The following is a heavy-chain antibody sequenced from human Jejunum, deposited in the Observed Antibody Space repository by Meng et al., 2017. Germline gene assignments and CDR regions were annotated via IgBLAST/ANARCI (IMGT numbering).Heavy chain of an antibody. J-gene: IGHJ4*02. Sequence: VQLEGSTPGLVKPSAPLSLTCAASGGSIPTDWLNGVRQPPGKGLEWIGEIWHSGASNYNPSLRSRVTISVDKSKNRLSLELASLTAADTAVYYCARGATGTRPFDYWGQGTLVTVSS. D-gene: IGHD5-12*01. CDR2: IWHSGAS. CDR3: ARGATGTRPFDY. V-gene: IGHV4-4*02. CDR1: GGSIPTDW.